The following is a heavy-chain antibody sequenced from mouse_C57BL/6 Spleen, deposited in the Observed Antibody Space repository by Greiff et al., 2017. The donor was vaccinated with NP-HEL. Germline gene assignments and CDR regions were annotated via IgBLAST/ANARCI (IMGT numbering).Heavy chain of an antibody. V-gene: IGHV1-55*01. CDR2: IYPGSGST. CDR3: ARCDGNYWYFDV. D-gene: IGHD2-1*01. Sequence: VQLQQSGAELVKPGASVKMSCKASGYTFTSYWITWVKQRPGQGLEWIGDIYPGSGSTNYNEKFKSKATLTVDTSSSTAYMQLSSLTSEDSAVYYGARCDGNYWYFDVWGTGTTVTVSS. J-gene: IGHJ1*03. CDR1: GYTFTSYW.